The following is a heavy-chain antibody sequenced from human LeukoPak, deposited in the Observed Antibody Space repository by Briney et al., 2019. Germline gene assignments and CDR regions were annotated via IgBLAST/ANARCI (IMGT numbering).Heavy chain of an antibody. J-gene: IGHJ4*02. CDR1: GYPFSSYG. CDR2: ISAYSGNT. CDR3: ARVHAYSSAWDY. V-gene: IGHV1-18*01. Sequence: ASVKVSCKTSGYPFSSYGISWVRQAPGQGLEWMGWISAYSGNTNYAQKLQGRVTMTTDTSTSTAYMELRSLRPDDTAVYYRARVHAYSSAWDYWGQGTLVTVSP. D-gene: IGHD6-19*01.